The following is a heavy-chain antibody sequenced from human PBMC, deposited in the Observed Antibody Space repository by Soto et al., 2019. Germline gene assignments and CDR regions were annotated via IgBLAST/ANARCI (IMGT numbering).Heavy chain of an antibody. J-gene: IGHJ6*02. V-gene: IGHV1-69*01. CDR1: GGTFSNYT. CDR3: ARSSPYIVVRKPTGNQDYYSMDV. Sequence: QVQLVQSGAEVKKPGSSVKVFCKASGGTFSNYTISWVRQAPGQGLEWMGGIIPVFGTTDYEQKFQGRVTITADGSTSTAYMKLSSMRSGNTAVYVCARSSPYIVVRKPTGNQDYYSMDVWGQGTTVTVSS. CDR2: IIPVFGTT. D-gene: IGHD2-2*01.